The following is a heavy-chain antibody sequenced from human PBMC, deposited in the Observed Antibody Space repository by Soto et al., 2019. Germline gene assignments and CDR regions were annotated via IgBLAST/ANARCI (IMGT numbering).Heavy chain of an antibody. CDR1: GFTFSSYG. D-gene: IGHD1-1*01. V-gene: IGHV3-30*18. CDR3: AKEGPITNWYFDY. Sequence: QVHLVESGGGVVQPGRSLRLSCAASGFTFSSYGMHWVRQAPGKGLEWVTVISYDGKVAYYADSVKGRFTISRDNSKNTLYLQINSLRTEDTAMYYCAKEGPITNWYFDYWGQGTLVTVSS. J-gene: IGHJ4*02. CDR2: ISYDGKVA.